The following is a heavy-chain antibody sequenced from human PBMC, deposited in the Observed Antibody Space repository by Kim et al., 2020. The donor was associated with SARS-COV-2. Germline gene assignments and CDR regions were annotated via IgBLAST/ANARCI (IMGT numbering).Heavy chain of an antibody. Sequence: KGRFTISRDNSKNTLYLQMNSRRADDTAVYYCAKDRDYDFWSGYPYFDYWGQGTLVTVSS. CDR3: AKDRDYDFWSGYPYFDY. J-gene: IGHJ4*02. D-gene: IGHD3-3*01. V-gene: IGHV3-23*01.